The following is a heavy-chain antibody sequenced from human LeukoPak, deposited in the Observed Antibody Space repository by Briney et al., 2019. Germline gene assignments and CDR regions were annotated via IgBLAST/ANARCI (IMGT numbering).Heavy chain of an antibody. CDR2: IYHTGST. CDR3: ARDSGLLTGHYNHAFDI. J-gene: IGHJ3*02. V-gene: IGHV4-4*02. D-gene: IGHD3-9*01. Sequence: SETLSLTCAVSGDSISTENWWSWVRQPPGKGLEWIGEIYHTGSTNYTPSLKSRVTISLDKSKNQFSLKLSSVTAADTAVYYCARDSGLLTGHYNHAFDIWGQGTMVTASS. CDR1: GDSISTENW.